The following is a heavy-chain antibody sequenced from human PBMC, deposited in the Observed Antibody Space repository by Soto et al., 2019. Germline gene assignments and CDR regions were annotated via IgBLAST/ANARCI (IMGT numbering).Heavy chain of an antibody. CDR1: GFTFSSYG. CDR3: AREETVTVTTTPLFDY. D-gene: IGHD4-17*01. V-gene: IGHV3-33*01. J-gene: IGHJ4*02. Sequence: GGSLRLSCAASGFTFSSYGMHWVRQAPGKGLEWVAVIWYDGSNKYYADSVKGRFTISRDNSKNTLYLQMNSLRAEDTAVYYCAREETVTVTTTPLFDYWGQGTLVTVSS. CDR2: IWYDGSNK.